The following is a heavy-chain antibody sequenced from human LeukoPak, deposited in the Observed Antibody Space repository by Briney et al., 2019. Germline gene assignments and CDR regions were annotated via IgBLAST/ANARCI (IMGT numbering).Heavy chain of an antibody. J-gene: IGHJ4*02. D-gene: IGHD6-19*01. Sequence: ASVNVSCKASGYXFTKYNLHWARQAPGQGLKWMGIIYPSSGSTSYSQKFRDRVIMTRDTSTSTAYMELSSLSSEDTAVYFCARDAVAGTFYFDFWGQGTLVTVSS. CDR2: IYPSSGST. CDR1: GYXFTKYN. CDR3: ARDAVAGTFYFDF. V-gene: IGHV1-46*01.